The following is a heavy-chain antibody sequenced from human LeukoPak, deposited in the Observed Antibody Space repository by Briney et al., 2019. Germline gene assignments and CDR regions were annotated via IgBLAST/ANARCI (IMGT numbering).Heavy chain of an antibody. CDR3: ARDHGDDAFDI. CDR2: INPNSGGT. V-gene: IGHV1-2*02. CDR1: GYTFTVYF. D-gene: IGHD3-3*01. Sequence: ASVKVSCKASGYTFTVYFMHWVRQAPGQGLEWMGWINPNSGGTNYAQKFQGRVTMTRDTSISTAYMELSRLRSDDTAVYYCARDHGDDAFDIWGPGTMVTVSS. J-gene: IGHJ3*02.